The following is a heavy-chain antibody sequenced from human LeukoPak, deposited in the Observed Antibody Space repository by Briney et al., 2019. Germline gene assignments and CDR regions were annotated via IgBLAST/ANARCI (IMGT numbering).Heavy chain of an antibody. CDR2: INPSGGST. J-gene: IGHJ4*02. CDR1: GYPFTSYY. Sequence: ASVKVSCKASGYPFTSYYMHWVRQAPGQGLEWMGIINPSGGSTSYAQKFQGRVTMTRDMSTSTVYMELSSLRSEDTAVYYCARDRPLSDRSGYYQRNFDYWGQGTLVTVSS. V-gene: IGHV1-46*01. D-gene: IGHD3-22*01. CDR3: ARDRPLSDRSGYYQRNFDY.